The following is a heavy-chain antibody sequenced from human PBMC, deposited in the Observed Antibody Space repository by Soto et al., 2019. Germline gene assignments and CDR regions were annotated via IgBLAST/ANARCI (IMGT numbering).Heavy chain of an antibody. D-gene: IGHD3-10*01. Sequence: QVQLVQPGAEVKKPGSSVKVSCKASGGTFSRYTINWVRQAPGQGLEWMGRIIPIAAIANYTQKFQGRVTITVDKSSTTAYMELSSLRSDDTAVYYCARGSTIVRGAPSWFDPWGQGTLVTVSS. CDR3: ARGSTIVRGAPSWFDP. J-gene: IGHJ5*02. CDR2: IIPIAAIA. V-gene: IGHV1-69*02. CDR1: GGTFSRYT.